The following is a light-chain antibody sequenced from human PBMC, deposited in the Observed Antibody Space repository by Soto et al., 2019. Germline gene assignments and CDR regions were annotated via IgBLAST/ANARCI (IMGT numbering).Light chain of an antibody. CDR2: DVD. J-gene: IGLJ2*01. Sequence: QSALTQPASVSGSPGQSITISCTGTSSDVGGYNFVSWYQQPPGKAPRLMIFDVDNRPSGVSTRFSGSKSGNTASLTISGLQAEDEADYYCCSYSGSSTIVVFGGGTKLTVL. CDR3: CSYSGSSTIVV. V-gene: IGLV2-14*03. CDR1: SSDVGGYNF.